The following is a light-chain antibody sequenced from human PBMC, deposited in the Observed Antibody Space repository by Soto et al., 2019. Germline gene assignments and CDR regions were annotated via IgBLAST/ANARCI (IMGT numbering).Light chain of an antibody. CDR2: GAS. Sequence: EIVLTQSTDTLSLSPWERATLSCRTSEPIRTAYVAWFKQKVGHAPRLLIYGASSRDSGIPDRFSGSGSGIDFTLTIRRLEPEDYAVYSCQLYADPPLTCGGRTKVEIK. V-gene: IGKV3-20*01. CDR1: EPIRTAY. CDR3: QLYADPPLT. J-gene: IGKJ4*01.